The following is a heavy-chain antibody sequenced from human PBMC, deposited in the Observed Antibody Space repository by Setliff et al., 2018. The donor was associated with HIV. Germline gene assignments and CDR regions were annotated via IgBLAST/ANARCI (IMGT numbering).Heavy chain of an antibody. V-gene: IGHV4-59*11. CDR2: IYYSVST. D-gene: IGHD3-3*01. CDR1: GGSMNSHY. J-gene: IGHJ6*03. CDR3: ARGVVDYDFWSGSGDYYYMDV. Sequence: SETLSLTCTVSGGSMNSHYWSWIRQSPGRGLEWIGYIYYSVSTKYNPSLKSRVSMSIVTSKNQFSLKMSSVTAADTAVYYCARGVVDYDFWSGSGDYYYMDVWGKGTTVTVSS.